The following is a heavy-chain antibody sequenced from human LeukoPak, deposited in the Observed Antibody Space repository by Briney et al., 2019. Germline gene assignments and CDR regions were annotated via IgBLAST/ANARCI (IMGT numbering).Heavy chain of an antibody. CDR1: GYTFTSYD. J-gene: IGHJ4*02. CDR3: ARGRSITAVGRY. CDR2: MNPNSGNT. Sequence: GSVNVSCKASGYTFTSYDINWVRQATGQGLEWMGWMNPNSGNTGYAQKFQGRVTMTRNTSISTAYMELSSLRSEDTAVYYCARGRSITAVGRYWGQGTLVTVSS. V-gene: IGHV1-8*01. D-gene: IGHD5-24*01.